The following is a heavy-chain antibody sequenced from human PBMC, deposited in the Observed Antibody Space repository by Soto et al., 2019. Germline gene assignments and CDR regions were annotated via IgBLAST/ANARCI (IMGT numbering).Heavy chain of an antibody. J-gene: IGHJ4*02. V-gene: IGHV3-23*01. Sequence: GGSLRLSCAASGFTFSTYALSWVRQAPGKGLEWVSAISANGQGIYYADSVRGRFTISRDNSKNTIFLHMDSLRAEDTAVHYCAKDRNYPRDQFHYWGQGTLVTVSS. CDR3: AKDRNYPRDQFHY. CDR2: ISANGQGI. CDR1: GFTFSTYA. D-gene: IGHD1-7*01.